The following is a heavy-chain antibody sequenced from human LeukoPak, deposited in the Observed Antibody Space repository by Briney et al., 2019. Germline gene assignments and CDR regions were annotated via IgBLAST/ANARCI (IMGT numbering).Heavy chain of an antibody. V-gene: IGHV1-3*01. CDR3: ARVGFGEPFHY. D-gene: IGHD3-16*01. CDR2: INAGNGNT. Sequence: ASVKVSCKASGYAFTSYAMHWVRQAPGQRLEWMGWINAGNGNTKCSQNLQGRVTITRDTSTNTVYMEMSSLISEDTAVYYCARVGFGEPFHYWGQGTLVTVSS. J-gene: IGHJ4*02. CDR1: GYAFTSYA.